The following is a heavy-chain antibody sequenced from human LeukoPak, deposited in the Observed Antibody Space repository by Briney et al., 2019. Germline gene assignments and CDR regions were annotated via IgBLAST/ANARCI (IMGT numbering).Heavy chain of an antibody. CDR2: IYYSGST. J-gene: IGHJ6*03. CDR1: GGSISSSSYY. D-gene: IGHD2-21*01. V-gene: IGHV4-39*01. Sequence: SSETLSLTCTVSGGSISSSSYYWGWIRQPPGKGLEWIGGIYYSGSTYYNPSLKSRVTISVDTSKNQFSLKLSSVTAADTAVYYCARRLVVVIAYMDVWGKGTTVTVSS. CDR3: ARRLVVVIAYMDV.